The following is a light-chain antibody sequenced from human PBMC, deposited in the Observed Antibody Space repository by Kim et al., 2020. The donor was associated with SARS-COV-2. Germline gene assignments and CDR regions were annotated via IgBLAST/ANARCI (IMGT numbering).Light chain of an antibody. V-gene: IGKV3-15*01. J-gene: IGKJ2*01. CDR1: QSVSSN. CDR3: QQYNNWPPENT. Sequence: EIVMTQSPATLSVSPGERATLSCRASQSVSSNLAWYQQKPGQAPRLLIYGASTRDTGIPARFSGSGSGTEFTLTISSLQSEDFAVYYCQQYNNWPPENTFGQGTKLEI. CDR2: GAS.